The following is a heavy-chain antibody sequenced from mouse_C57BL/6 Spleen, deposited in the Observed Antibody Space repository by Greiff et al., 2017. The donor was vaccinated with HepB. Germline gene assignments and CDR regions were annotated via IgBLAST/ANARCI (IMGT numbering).Heavy chain of an antibody. D-gene: IGHD1-1*01. CDR2: INPNNGGT. CDR3: ARDDYGSSGFAY. Sequence: VQLQQSGPELVKPGASVKISCKASGYTFTDYYMNWVKQSHGKSLEWIGDINPNNGGTSYNQKFKGKAKLTVDKSSSTAYMELRSLTSEDSAVYYCARDDYGSSGFAYWGQGTLVTVSA. V-gene: IGHV1-26*01. J-gene: IGHJ3*01. CDR1: GYTFTDYY.